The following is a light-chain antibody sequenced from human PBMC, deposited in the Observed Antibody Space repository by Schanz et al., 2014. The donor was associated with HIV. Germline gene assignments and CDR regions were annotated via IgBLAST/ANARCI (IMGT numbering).Light chain of an antibody. J-gene: IGLJ2*01. CDR3: NSHAGSNTFL. Sequence: QSVLTQPPSASGSPGQSVTISCTGTSSDVGGYNYVSWYQQHTGKAPKLMIYEVSKRPSGVPDRFSGSKSGNTASLTISGLQAEDEADYYCNSHAGSNTFLFGGGTKLTVL. CDR2: EVS. CDR1: SSDVGGYNY. V-gene: IGLV2-8*01.